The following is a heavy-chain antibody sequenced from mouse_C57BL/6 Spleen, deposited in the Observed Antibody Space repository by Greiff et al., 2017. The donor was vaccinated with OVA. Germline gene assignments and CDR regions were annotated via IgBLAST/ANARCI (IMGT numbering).Heavy chain of an antibody. D-gene: IGHD1-1*01. CDR3: AISRDGSSWDAMDY. Sequence: QVQLQQPGAELVKPGASVKVSCKASGYTFTSYWMHWVKQRPGQGLEWIGRIHPSDSDTNYNQKFKGKATLTVDKSSSTAYMQLSSLTSEDSAVYDCAISRDGSSWDAMDYWGQGTSVTVSS. CDR1: GYTFTSYW. J-gene: IGHJ4*01. CDR2: IHPSDSDT. V-gene: IGHV1-74*01.